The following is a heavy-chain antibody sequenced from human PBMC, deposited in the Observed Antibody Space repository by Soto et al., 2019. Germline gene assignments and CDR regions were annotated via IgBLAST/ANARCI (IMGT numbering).Heavy chain of an antibody. Sequence: QVKLVQSGAEVKKPGSSVKVSCKASGGTFSSDSFSWVRQAPGQGLEWMGEIITMFDTPIYAQKFQDRVTITADESTSTAYMQLSSLRSGDTAVYYCARSGGLDRDFNYWGQGSLVTVSS. D-gene: IGHD2-15*01. CDR3: ARSGGLDRDFNY. J-gene: IGHJ4*02. CDR1: GGTFSSDS. CDR2: IITMFDTP. V-gene: IGHV1-69*12.